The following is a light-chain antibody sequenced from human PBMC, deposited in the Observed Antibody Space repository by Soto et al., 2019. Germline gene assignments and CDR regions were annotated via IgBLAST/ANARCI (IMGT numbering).Light chain of an antibody. CDR3: ISYAGSNNWV. CDR1: SSDVGGYNY. V-gene: IGLV2-8*01. J-gene: IGLJ3*02. CDR2: AVS. Sequence: QSALTQPPSASGSPGQSVTISCTGTSSDVGGYNYVSWYQQHTGKAPKLMLYAVSKRPSGVPDRFSAAKSGNTASLTVSGLQAEDEADYYCISYAGSNNWVFGGGTKLTVL.